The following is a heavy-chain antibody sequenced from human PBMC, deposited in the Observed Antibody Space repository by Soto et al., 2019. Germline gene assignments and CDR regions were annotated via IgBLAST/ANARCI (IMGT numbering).Heavy chain of an antibody. Sequence: SVKVSCKASGGTFSSYAISWVRQAPGQGLEWMGGIIPIFGTANYAQKFQGRVTITADKSTSTAYMELSSLRSEDTAVYYCARERYSSSNLAYYYYGMDVWGQGTTVTVSS. V-gene: IGHV1-69*06. CDR1: GGTFSSYA. CDR2: IIPIFGTA. D-gene: IGHD6-6*01. J-gene: IGHJ6*02. CDR3: ARERYSSSNLAYYYYGMDV.